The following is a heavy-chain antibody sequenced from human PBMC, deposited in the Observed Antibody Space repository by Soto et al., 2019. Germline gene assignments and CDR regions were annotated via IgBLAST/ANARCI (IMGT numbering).Heavy chain of an antibody. Sequence: QVQLQESGPGLVKPSETLSLTCTVSGVSISSYYWSWIRQPPGKGLEWIGYIYYSGSTNSNPSLKGRVTISVDTSKNQFSLKLSSVTAADTAVYYCARARGGYIYYWGQGTLVTVSS. D-gene: IGHD2-15*01. CDR3: ARARGGYIYY. J-gene: IGHJ4*02. CDR1: GVSISSYY. CDR2: IYYSGST. V-gene: IGHV4-59*01.